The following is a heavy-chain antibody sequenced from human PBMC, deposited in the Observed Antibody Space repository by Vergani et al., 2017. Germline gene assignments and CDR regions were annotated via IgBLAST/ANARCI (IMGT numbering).Heavy chain of an antibody. CDR1: GGSISSGGYY. D-gene: IGHD3-9*01. V-gene: IGHV4-31*01. CDR3: TRDGYDIVTGLPYYMDV. Sequence: QVQLQESGPGLVKPSQTLSLTCTVSGGSISSGGYYWSWIRQHPGKGLEWIGYNYYSGSTYYNPALKSQVTISGDTSKNQFSLKLSSVPAADTALYYCTRDGYDIVTGLPYYMDVWGKGTTVTVSS. J-gene: IGHJ6*03. CDR2: NYYSGST.